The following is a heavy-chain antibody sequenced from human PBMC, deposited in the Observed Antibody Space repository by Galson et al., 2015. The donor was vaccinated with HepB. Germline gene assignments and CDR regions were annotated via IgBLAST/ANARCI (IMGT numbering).Heavy chain of an antibody. V-gene: IGHV5-51*03. CDR3: ARANYFANYYFDY. CDR1: GYNFTNYW. Sequence: QSGAEVKKPGESLKISCKASGYNFTNYWIGWVRQMPGKGLEWMGVIHPRGSDTLYSPSFQGQVTVSADRSISTAYLQWSSLQASDTAMYYCARANYFANYYFDYWGQGTLVTVSS. CDR2: IHPRGSDT. J-gene: IGHJ4*02. D-gene: IGHD4/OR15-4a*01.